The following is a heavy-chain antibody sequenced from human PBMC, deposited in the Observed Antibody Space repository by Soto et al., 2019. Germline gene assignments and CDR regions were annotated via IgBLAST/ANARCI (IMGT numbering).Heavy chain of an antibody. V-gene: IGHV4-39*01. CDR1: GGSISSSSYY. J-gene: IGHJ6*03. D-gene: IGHD2-2*01. Sequence: SETLSLTCTVSGGSISSSSYYWGWIRQPPGKGLEWIGSIYYSGSTYYNPSLKSRVTISVDTSKNQFSLKLSSVTAADTAVYYCARHIYCSSTSCGYYYYMDVWGKGTTVTVSS. CDR3: ARHIYCSSTSCGYYYYMDV. CDR2: IYYSGST.